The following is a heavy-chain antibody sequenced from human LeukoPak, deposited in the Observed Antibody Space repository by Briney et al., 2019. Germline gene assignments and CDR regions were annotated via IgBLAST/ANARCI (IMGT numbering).Heavy chain of an antibody. Sequence: GGSLRLSCEASGFLFTRYWMSWVRQAPGKGLEWVSAISGSGGFTYYADSVKGRFTISRDNSKNTLDLQMNSLRAEDTALYYCAKYVSGTYYYFDYWGQGTLVTVSS. CDR2: ISGSGGFT. V-gene: IGHV3-23*01. CDR3: AKYVSGTYYYFDY. J-gene: IGHJ4*02. D-gene: IGHD3-16*01. CDR1: GFLFTRYW.